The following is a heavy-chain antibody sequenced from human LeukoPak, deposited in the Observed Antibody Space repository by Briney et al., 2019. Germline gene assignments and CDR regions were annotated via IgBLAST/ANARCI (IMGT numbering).Heavy chain of an antibody. D-gene: IGHD5-18*01. CDR2: IYYSDST. Sequence: SSETLSLTCTVSGDSISSSSYYWGWIRQPPGKGLEWIGSIYYSDSTYYNPSLKSRLTISVDTTKNQFSLKLSSVTAADTAVYYCVGRNTAMVTRDYWGQGTLVTVSS. CDR3: VGRNTAMVTRDY. J-gene: IGHJ4*02. CDR1: GDSISSSSYY. V-gene: IGHV4-39*07.